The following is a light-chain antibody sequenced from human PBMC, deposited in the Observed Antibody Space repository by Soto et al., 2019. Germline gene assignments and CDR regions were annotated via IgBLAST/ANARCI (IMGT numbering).Light chain of an antibody. CDR2: WAS. Sequence: DSVITHSPDSLAVSLGARATINCKSSQSVLYSSNNKNYLAWYQQKPGQPPKLLIYWASTRESGVPDRFSGSGSGTDFTLTISSLQAEDVAVYYCQQYYSTLITFGQGTRLEIK. J-gene: IGKJ5*01. V-gene: IGKV4-1*01. CDR3: QQYYSTLIT. CDR1: QSVLYSSNNKNY.